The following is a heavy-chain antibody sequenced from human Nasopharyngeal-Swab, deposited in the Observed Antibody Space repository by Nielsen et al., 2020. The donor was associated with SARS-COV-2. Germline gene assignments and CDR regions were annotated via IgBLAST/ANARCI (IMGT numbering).Heavy chain of an antibody. J-gene: IGHJ6*02. CDR2: INTNTGHP. D-gene: IGHD6-13*01. V-gene: IGHV7-4-1*02. Sequence: WVRHAPGQGVGWLGLINTNTGHPTYAQGFTGRFVFSLDTSVSTAYLQISSLKAEDTAVYNCARAGRGSSSWYVMDYYYGMDVWGQGTTVTVSS. CDR3: ARAGRGSSSWYVMDYYYGMDV.